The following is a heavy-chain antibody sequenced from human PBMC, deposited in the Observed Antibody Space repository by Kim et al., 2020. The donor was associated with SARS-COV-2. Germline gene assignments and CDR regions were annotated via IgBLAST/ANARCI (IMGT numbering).Heavy chain of an antibody. CDR1: GGSISSGGYY. CDR3: ARGLRYFDWLLSPGPDAFDI. D-gene: IGHD3-9*01. Sequence: SETLSLTCTVSGGSISSGGYYWSWIRQHPGKGLEWIGYIYYSGSTYYNPSLKSRVTISVDTSKNQFSLKLSSVTAADTAVYYCARGLRYFDWLLSPGPDAFDIWGQGTMVTVSS. CDR2: IYYSGST. J-gene: IGHJ3*02. V-gene: IGHV4-31*03.